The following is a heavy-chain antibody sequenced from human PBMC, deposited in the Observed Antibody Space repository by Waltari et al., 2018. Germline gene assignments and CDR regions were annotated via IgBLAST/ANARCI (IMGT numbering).Heavy chain of an antibody. J-gene: IGHJ4*02. V-gene: IGHV4-59*01. CDR3: ARILQDAGAIDY. D-gene: IGHD1-26*01. CDR2: IYYIGST. CDR1: GGSISSYY. Sequence: QVQLQESGPGLVKPSETLSRPCTVSGGSISSYYWSWIWQPPGKGLEWIGYIYYIGSTNYNPSLKSRVTISVDTSKNQFSLKLNSVTAADTAVYYCARILQDAGAIDYWGQGTLVTVSS.